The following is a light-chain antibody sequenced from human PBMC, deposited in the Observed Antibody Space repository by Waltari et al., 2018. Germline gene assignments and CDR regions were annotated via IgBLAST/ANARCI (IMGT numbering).Light chain of an antibody. Sequence: QSALTQPASVSGSPGQSITISCTGTSSDVGGYNYGPWYQQHPGKAPKLMIYDVSNRPSGVSNRFSGSKSGNTASLTISGLQAEDEADYYCSSYTSSSTPLYVFGTGTKVTVL. CDR2: DVS. V-gene: IGLV2-14*03. CDR3: SSYTSSSTPLYV. CDR1: SSDVGGYNY. J-gene: IGLJ1*01.